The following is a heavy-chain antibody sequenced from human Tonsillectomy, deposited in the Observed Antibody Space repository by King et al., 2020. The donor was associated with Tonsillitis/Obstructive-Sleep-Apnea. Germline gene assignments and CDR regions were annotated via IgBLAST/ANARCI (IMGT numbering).Heavy chain of an antibody. V-gene: IGHV3-74*01. CDR3: ASPVQYSSSSVTDY. CDR1: GFTFSSYW. J-gene: IGHJ4*02. D-gene: IGHD6-6*01. CDR2: INSDGSST. Sequence: VQLVESGGGLVQPGGSLRLSCAASGFTFSSYWMHWVRQAPGKGLVWVSRINSDGSSTSYADSVKGRFTISRDNAKNTLYLQMNSLSAEDTAVYYCASPVQYSSSSVTDYWGQGTLVTVSS.